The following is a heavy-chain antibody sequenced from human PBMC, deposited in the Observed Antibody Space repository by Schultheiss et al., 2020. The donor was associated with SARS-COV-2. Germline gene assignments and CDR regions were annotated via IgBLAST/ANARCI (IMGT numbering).Heavy chain of an antibody. CDR3: ARDRYSNWAYYYYMDV. J-gene: IGHJ6*03. CDR2: ISAYNGNT. V-gene: IGHV1-18*04. Sequence: ASVKVSCKASGYTFTGYYMHWVRQAPGQGLEWMGWISAYNGNTNYAQKLQGRVTMTRDTSTSTVYMELSSLRSEDTAVYYCARDRYSNWAYYYYMDVWGKGTTVTVSS. D-gene: IGHD4-11*01. CDR1: GYTFTGYY.